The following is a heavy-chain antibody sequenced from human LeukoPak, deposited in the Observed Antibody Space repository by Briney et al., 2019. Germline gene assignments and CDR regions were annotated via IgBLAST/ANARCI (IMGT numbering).Heavy chain of an antibody. D-gene: IGHD1-26*01. CDR1: GDTFSSYA. V-gene: IGHV1-69*05. CDR3: ARTPYSGSQFDY. CDR2: IIPIFGTA. J-gene: IGHJ4*02. Sequence: SVKVSCKASGDTFSSYAISWVRQAPGQGLEWMGRIIPIFGTATYAQKFQGRVTITTDESTSTAYMELSSLRSEDTAVYYCARTPYSGSQFDYLGQGTLVTVSS.